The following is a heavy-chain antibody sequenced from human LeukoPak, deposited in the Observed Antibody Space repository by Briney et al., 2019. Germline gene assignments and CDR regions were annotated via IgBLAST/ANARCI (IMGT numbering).Heavy chain of an antibody. CDR1: GYTFTSYG. CDR2: INPNSGGT. Sequence: GASVKVSCKASGYTFTSYGISWVRQAPGQGLEWMGWINPNSGGTNYAQKFQGRVTMTRDTSISTAYMELSRLRSDDTAVYYCARERIAAAGTYYYYYMDVWGKGTTVTVSS. D-gene: IGHD6-13*01. J-gene: IGHJ6*03. CDR3: ARERIAAAGTYYYYYMDV. V-gene: IGHV1-2*02.